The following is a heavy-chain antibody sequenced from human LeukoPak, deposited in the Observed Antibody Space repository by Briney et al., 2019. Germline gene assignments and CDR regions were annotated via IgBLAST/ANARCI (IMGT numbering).Heavy chain of an antibody. Sequence: PSETLSLTCTVSGGSISSYYWSWIRQPPGKGLEWIGYIYYSGSTNCNPSLKSRVTISVDTSKNQFSLKLSSVTAADTAVYYCARDHSRVAFDIWGHGTMVTVSS. J-gene: IGHJ3*02. D-gene: IGHD1-26*01. CDR3: ARDHSRVAFDI. CDR1: GGSISSYY. V-gene: IGHV4-59*01. CDR2: IYYSGST.